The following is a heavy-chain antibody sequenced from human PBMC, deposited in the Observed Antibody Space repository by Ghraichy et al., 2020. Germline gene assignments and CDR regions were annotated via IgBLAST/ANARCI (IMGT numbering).Heavy chain of an antibody. V-gene: IGHV3-7*01. CDR3: ARESDDGSTHASDY. CDR1: GFTFSNYW. CDR2: ISHDGSDK. Sequence: GGSLRLSCAASGFTFSNYWMSWVRQAPGKGLEWVTTISHDGSDKYYVDSVRGRFTVSRDNAKNSLYLQMNSLRADDTAMYYCARESDDGSTHASDYWGQGTLVTVSS. D-gene: IGHD3-10*01. J-gene: IGHJ4*02.